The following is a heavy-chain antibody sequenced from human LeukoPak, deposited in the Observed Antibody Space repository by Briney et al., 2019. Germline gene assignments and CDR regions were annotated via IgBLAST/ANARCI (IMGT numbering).Heavy chain of an antibody. CDR1: GGSISSSSYY. CDR3: ARATYSSSGWFDP. D-gene: IGHD6-6*01. V-gene: IGHV4-39*07. J-gene: IGHJ5*02. CDR2: IYYSGST. Sequence: SETLSLTCTVSGGSISSSSYYWGWIRQPPGKGLEWIGSIYYSGSTYYNPSLKSRVTISVDTSKNQFSLKLSSVTAADTAVYYCARATYSSSGWFDPWGQGTLVTVSS.